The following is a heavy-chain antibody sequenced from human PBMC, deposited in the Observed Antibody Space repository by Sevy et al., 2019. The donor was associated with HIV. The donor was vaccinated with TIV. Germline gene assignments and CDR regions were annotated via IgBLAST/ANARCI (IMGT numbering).Heavy chain of an antibody. D-gene: IGHD2-2*01. CDR2: ISDSGGST. J-gene: IGHJ3*02. V-gene: IGHV3-23*01. Sequence: GGSLRLSCAASGFTFSSYAMSWVRQAPGKGLEWVSGISDSGGSTYYADSVKGRFTISRDNSKNTLYLQMNSLRAEDTAVYYCPKDTCSSTSCYYQDAFDIWGQGTMVTVSS. CDR1: GFTFSSYA. CDR3: PKDTCSSTSCYYQDAFDI.